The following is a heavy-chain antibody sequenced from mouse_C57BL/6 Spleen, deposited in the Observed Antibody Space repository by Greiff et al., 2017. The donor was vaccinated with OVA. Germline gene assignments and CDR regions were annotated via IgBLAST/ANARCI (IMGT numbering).Heavy chain of an antibody. CDR3: ARRPAYYYAMDY. J-gene: IGHJ4*01. CDR1: GYAFSSSW. V-gene: IGHV1-82*01. CDR2: IYPGDGDT. Sequence: VQLQQSGPELVKPGASVKISCKASGYAFSSSWMNWVKQRPGKGLEWIGRIYPGDGDTNYNGKFKGKATLTADKSSSTAYMQLSSLTSEDSAVYFCARRPAYYYAMDYWGQGTSVTVSS.